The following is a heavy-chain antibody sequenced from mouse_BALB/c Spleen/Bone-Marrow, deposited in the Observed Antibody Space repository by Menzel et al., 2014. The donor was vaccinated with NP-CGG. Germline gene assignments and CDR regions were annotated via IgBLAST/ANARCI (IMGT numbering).Heavy chain of an antibody. CDR1: GFTFSDYY. D-gene: IGHD2-1*01. CDR3: ERGGNCGAMDY. Sequence: EVMLVESGGGLVKPGGSLKLSCAASGFTFSDYYMYWVRQTPEKRLEWVATISDGGSYTYYPDSVKGRFTISRDNAKNNLYLQVSSLKSEDTAMYYCERGGNCGAMDYWGQGTSVTVSS. V-gene: IGHV5-4*02. CDR2: ISDGGSYT. J-gene: IGHJ4*01.